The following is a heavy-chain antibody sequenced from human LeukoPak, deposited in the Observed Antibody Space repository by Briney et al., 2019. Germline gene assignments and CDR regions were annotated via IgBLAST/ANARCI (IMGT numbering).Heavy chain of an antibody. V-gene: IGHV4-34*01. D-gene: IGHD2-15*01. CDR1: GGSFSGYY. CDR3: ARGRGGDCSGGSCSYYFDY. J-gene: IGHJ4*02. Sequence: SETPSLTCAVYGGSFSGYYWSWIRQPPRKGLEWIGEINHSGSTNYNPSLKSRVTISVDTSKNQFSLKLSSVTAADTAVYYCARGRGGDCSGGSCSYYFDYWGQGTLVTVSS. CDR2: INHSGST.